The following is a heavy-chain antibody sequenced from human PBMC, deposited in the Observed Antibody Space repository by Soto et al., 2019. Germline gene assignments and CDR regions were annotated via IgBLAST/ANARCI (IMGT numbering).Heavy chain of an antibody. J-gene: IGHJ6*02. V-gene: IGHV1-2*04. Sequence: ASVKVSCKASGYSFTDYHIHWVRQAPGQGLEWLGRINPKSGGTSTAQKFQGWVTMTRDRSISTVYMELTRLRSDDTAVYFCARGHSTDCSNGVCSFFYNHDMDVWGQGTTVTVSS. CDR2: INPKSGGT. CDR3: ARGHSTDCSNGVCSFFYNHDMDV. D-gene: IGHD2-8*01. CDR1: GYSFTDYH.